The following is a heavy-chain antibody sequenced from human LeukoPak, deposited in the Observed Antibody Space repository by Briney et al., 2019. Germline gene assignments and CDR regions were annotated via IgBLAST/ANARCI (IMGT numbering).Heavy chain of an antibody. J-gene: IGHJ4*02. Sequence: ASVKVSCKASGYTFTGYYMHWVRQAPGQGLEWMGRINPNSGGTNYAQKFQGRVTMTRDTSISTAYMELSRLRSDDTALYYCARDLQYCSSTSCYTSDYWGQGTLVTVSS. D-gene: IGHD2-2*02. CDR3: ARDLQYCSSTSCYTSDY. V-gene: IGHV1-2*06. CDR1: GYTFTGYY. CDR2: INPNSGGT.